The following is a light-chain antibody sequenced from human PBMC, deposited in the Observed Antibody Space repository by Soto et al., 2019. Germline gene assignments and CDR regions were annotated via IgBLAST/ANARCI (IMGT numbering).Light chain of an antibody. Sequence: IQLTQSPSSLSASGGDRVTITLRASQGIRNYLAWYQQKPGKAPNLLIHLASTLQGGVPSRFSGSGSGTDFSLNISSLQPEDVATYYCQYLNSFPLTFGGGTKVELK. J-gene: IGKJ4*01. CDR3: QYLNSFPLT. CDR1: QGIRNY. V-gene: IGKV1-9*01. CDR2: LAS.